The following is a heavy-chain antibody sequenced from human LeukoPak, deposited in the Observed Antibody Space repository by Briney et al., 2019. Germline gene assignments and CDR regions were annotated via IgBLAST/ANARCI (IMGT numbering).Heavy chain of an antibody. CDR3: ARQRALGDYYYYYGMDV. V-gene: IGHV4-34*01. J-gene: IGHJ6*04. Sequence: SETLSLTCAVYGGSFSGYYWSWIRKPPGKGLEWIGEINHSGSTNYNPSLKSRVTISVDTSKNQFSLKLSSVTAADTAVYYCARQRALGDYYYYYGMDVWGNGTTVTVSS. D-gene: IGHD6-25*01. CDR1: GGSFSGYY. CDR2: INHSGST.